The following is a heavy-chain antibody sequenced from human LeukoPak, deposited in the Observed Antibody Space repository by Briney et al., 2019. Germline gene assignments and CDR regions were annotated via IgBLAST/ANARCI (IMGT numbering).Heavy chain of an antibody. CDR1: GGTSSTYT. CDR2: IIPIFRTP. Sequence: SVKVSCKASGGTSSTYTITWVRQAPGQGLEWMGGIIPIFRTPNYAQKFQGRVTITTDESTSTAYMELSSLKSEDPAIYYCARVDRYYFYLDVWGKGITVTVSS. V-gene: IGHV1-69*05. J-gene: IGHJ6*03. CDR3: ARVDRYYFYLDV.